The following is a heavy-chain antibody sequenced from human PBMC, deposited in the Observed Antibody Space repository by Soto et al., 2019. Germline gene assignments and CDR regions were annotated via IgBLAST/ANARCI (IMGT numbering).Heavy chain of an antibody. D-gene: IGHD6-19*01. CDR1: GDPISRYH. V-gene: IGHV4-59*01. Sequence: QVQLQESGPGLVKPSETLSLSCTVSGDPISRYHWSWIRQTPGKGLEWIGYVHNSVSTSYNPSLKSLVTISIYTSRKQYSLRLRSAPAADTAVYYCTGDRNNRVWYKYWGQGTLVTVSS. CDR3: TGDRNNRVWYKY. J-gene: IGHJ4*02. CDR2: VHNSVST.